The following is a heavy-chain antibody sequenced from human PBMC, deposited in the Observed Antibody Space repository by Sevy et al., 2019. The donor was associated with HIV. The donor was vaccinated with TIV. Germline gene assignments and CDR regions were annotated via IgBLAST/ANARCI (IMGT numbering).Heavy chain of an antibody. J-gene: IGHJ4*02. V-gene: IGHV4-34*01. CDR3: ARDGGCSSTSCLLYFDS. D-gene: IGHD2-2*01. CDR1: GGSFSGYS. CDR2: VNHSGST. Sequence: SETLSLTCAVSGGSFSGYSWDWIRQPPGKGLEWIGEVNHSGSTNYNPSLKSRVTISVDTSKNQFSLKLNFVTAEDTAVYYCARDGGCSSTSCLLYFDSWGQGTLVTVSS.